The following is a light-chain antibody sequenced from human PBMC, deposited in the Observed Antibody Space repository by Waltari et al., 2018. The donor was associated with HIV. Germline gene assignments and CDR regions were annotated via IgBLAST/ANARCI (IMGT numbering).Light chain of an antibody. J-gene: IGLJ1*01. V-gene: IGLV3-19*01. CDR1: SLSNFF. CDR3: HSRDTDGDHYV. Sequence: SSELTQDPVLSVALGQTIKITCQGASLSNFFQNWYQQTPGQAPILVVYGANRRPSGIPDRFSASNSGNTSSLIISDSQAVDEADYYCHSRDTDGDHYVFGGGTRVIV. CDR2: GAN.